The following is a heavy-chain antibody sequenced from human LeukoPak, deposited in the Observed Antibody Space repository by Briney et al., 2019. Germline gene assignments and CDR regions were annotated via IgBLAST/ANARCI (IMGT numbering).Heavy chain of an antibody. Sequence: SETLSLTCAVAGGSISSGAYSWSWIRQPPGKGLEWIGFFYHSGSTYYNPSLNSRVTISVDRSKNHFSLKLSSVTAADTAVYYCARSITGMLDYWGQGTLVTVSS. CDR3: ARSITGMLDY. D-gene: IGHD3-10*01. CDR1: GGSISSGAYS. CDR2: FYHSGST. V-gene: IGHV4-30-2*01. J-gene: IGHJ4*02.